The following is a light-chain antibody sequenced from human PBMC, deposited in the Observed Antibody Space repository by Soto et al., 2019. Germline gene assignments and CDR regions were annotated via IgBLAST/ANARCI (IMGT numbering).Light chain of an antibody. CDR2: GAS. CDR1: QSVSSSY. Sequence: ENVFTQSPGTLSFSPGEKATLSCRASQSVSSSYLAWYQQKPGQAPRLLIYGASSRATGIPDRFSGSGSGTDFTLTISRLEPEDFAVYYCQQYGSSFTFGPGTKVDIK. V-gene: IGKV3-20*01. CDR3: QQYGSSFT. J-gene: IGKJ3*01.